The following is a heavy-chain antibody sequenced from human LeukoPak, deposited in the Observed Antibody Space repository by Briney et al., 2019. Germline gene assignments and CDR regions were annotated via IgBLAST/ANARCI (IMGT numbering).Heavy chain of an antibody. Sequence: GGPLRLSCAASGFTFSSYSMNWVRQAPGKGLEWVSSISSSSSYIYYADSVKGRFTISRDNAQNSLYLQMNSLRAEDTAVYFCARDAVRRSGSFGDWGQGTLVTVSS. D-gene: IGHD3-10*01. CDR2: ISSSSSYI. CDR3: ARDAVRRSGSFGD. CDR1: GFTFSSYS. V-gene: IGHV3-21*01. J-gene: IGHJ4*02.